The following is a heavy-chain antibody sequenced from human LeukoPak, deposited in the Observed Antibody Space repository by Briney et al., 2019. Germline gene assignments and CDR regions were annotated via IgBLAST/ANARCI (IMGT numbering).Heavy chain of an antibody. V-gene: IGHV4-59*01. CDR1: GGSINSYY. Sequence: SETLSLTCTVSGGSINSYYWSWIRQPPGKGLEWIGYIYYAGSTNYNPSLKSRITISVDTSKNQFSLKLTSITAADTAVYYCARGQRRHTDMAPSFDYWGQGTLVTVSS. J-gene: IGHJ4*02. CDR3: ARGQRRHTDMAPSFDY. D-gene: IGHD5-18*01. CDR2: IYYAGST.